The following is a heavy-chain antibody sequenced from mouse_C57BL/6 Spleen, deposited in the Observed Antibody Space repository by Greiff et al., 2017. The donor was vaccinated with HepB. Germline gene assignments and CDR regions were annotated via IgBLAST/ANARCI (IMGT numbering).Heavy chain of an antibody. CDR3: ANYGNWYFDV. CDR2: INPNNGGT. J-gene: IGHJ1*03. CDR1: GYTFTDYN. Sequence: EVKLQESGPELVKPGASVKMSCKASGYTFTDYNMHWVKQSHGKSLEWIGYINPNNGGTSYNQKFKGKATLTVNKSSSTAYMELRSLTSEDSAVYYCANYGNWYFDVWGTGTTVTVSS. D-gene: IGHD2-1*01. V-gene: IGHV1-22*01.